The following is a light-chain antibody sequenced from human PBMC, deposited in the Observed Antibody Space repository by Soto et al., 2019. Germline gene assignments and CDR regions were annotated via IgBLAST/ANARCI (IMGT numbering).Light chain of an antibody. CDR3: TSYSSGSSLVI. CDR1: SSDVGDYNY. Sequence: QSALTQPASVSGSPGQSITISCTGTSSDVGDYNYVSWYRQHPGNAPKLIIYEVTNRPSGISNRFSGSKSGNTASLTISGLRADDESYYYCTSYSSGSSLVIFGGGTKLTVL. CDR2: EVT. J-gene: IGLJ2*01. V-gene: IGLV2-14*01.